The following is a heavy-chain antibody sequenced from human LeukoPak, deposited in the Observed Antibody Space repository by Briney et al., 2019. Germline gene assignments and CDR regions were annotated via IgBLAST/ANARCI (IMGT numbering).Heavy chain of an antibody. CDR1: GFTFSSYG. V-gene: IGHV3-33*01. D-gene: IGHD4-17*01. J-gene: IGHJ4*02. CDR3: ARNDYGDYVVLYY. CDR2: IWYDGSNK. Sequence: GGSLRLSCAASGFTFSSYGMHWVRRAPGKGLEWVAVIWYDGSNKYYADSVKGRFTISRDNSKNTLYLQMNSLRAEDTAVYYCARNDYGDYVVLYYWGQGTLVTVSS.